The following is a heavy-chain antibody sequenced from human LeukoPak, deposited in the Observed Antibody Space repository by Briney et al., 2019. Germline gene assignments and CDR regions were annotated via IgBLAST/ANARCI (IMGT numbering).Heavy chain of an antibody. Sequence: SETLSLTCTVSGGSISSYYWSWIRQAPGKGLEWIGYIYHSGVTNYNPSLKNRVTISVDTSRKQFSLRLSSVTAADTAVYYCARVNGDHLDYWGQGTLVTVSS. CDR1: GGSISSYY. CDR2: IYHSGVT. V-gene: IGHV4-59*01. D-gene: IGHD4-17*01. J-gene: IGHJ4*02. CDR3: ARVNGDHLDY.